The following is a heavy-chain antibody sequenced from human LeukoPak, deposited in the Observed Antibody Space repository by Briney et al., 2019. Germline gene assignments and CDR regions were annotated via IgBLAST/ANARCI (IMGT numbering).Heavy chain of an antibody. CDR2: INHSGST. J-gene: IGHJ4*02. CDR1: GGSFSGYY. D-gene: IGHD6-13*01. Sequence: SETLSLTCAVYGGSFSGYYWSWIRQPPGKGLEWIGEINHSGSTNYNPSLKSRVTISVDTSKNQFSLKLSSVTAADTAVYYCARHRPAAAGSPLRYFDYWGQGTLVTVSS. CDR3: ARHRPAAAGSPLRYFDY. V-gene: IGHV4-34*01.